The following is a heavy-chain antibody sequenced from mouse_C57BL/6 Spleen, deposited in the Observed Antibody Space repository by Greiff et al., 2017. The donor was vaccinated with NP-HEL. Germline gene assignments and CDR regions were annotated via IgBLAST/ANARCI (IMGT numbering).Heavy chain of an antibody. D-gene: IGHD1-3*01. CDR3: ARGRIDNYAWFAY. CDR2: IDPSDSYT. V-gene: IGHV1-69*01. CDR1: GYTFTSYW. J-gene: IGHJ3*01. Sequence: QVQLQQPGAELVMPGASVKLSCKASGYTFTSYWMHWVKQRPGQGLEWIGEIDPSDSYTNYNQKFKGKSTLTVDKSSSTAYMQLSSLTSEDSAVYYCARGRIDNYAWFAYWGQGTLVTVSA.